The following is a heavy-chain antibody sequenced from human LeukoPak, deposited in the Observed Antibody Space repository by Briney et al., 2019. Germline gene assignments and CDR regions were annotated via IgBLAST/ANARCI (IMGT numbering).Heavy chain of an antibody. CDR3: ARDPTTVTKGFDI. D-gene: IGHD4-17*01. CDR2: ISYSGST. CDR1: DDSFSSHY. J-gene: IGHJ3*02. Sequence: SETLSLTCTVSDDSFSSHYWTWIRQPPGKGLEWIGYISYSGSTNYNPSLKSRVTISVDTSKNQFSLKLSSVTAADTTVYFCARDPTTVTKGFDIWGQGTLVTVSS. V-gene: IGHV4-59*11.